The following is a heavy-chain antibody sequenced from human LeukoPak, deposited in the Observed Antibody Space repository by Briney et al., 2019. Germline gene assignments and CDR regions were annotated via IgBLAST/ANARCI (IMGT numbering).Heavy chain of an antibody. CDR1: GYTLRSYG. CDR2: ISAYNGNT. D-gene: IGHD2-2*01. Sequence: AASVTVSCKASGYTLRSYGITWVRQAPGQGLEWMGWISAYNGNTKYPQKLQGRVTMTTDTSTSTAYMELRSLRSDDTAVYYCARGPIIDIVIVPAADDYYYMDVWGKGTTVTVSS. J-gene: IGHJ6*03. CDR3: ARGPIIDIVIVPAADDYYYMDV. V-gene: IGHV1-18*01.